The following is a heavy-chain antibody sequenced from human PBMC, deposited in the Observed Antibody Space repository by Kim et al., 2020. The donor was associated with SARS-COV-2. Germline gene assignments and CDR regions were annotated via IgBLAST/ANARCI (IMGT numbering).Heavy chain of an antibody. CDR2: INHSGST. D-gene: IGHD1-26*01. Sequence: SETLSLTCAVYGGSFSGYYWSWIRQPPGKGLEWIGEINHSGSTNYNPSLKSRVTISVDTSKNQYSLKLSSVTAADTAVYYCARGYRGRGSGSYYYFDYWGQRNLVTVSS. CDR1: GGSFSGYY. V-gene: IGHV4-34*01. J-gene: IGHJ4*02. CDR3: ARGYRGRGSGSYYYFDY.